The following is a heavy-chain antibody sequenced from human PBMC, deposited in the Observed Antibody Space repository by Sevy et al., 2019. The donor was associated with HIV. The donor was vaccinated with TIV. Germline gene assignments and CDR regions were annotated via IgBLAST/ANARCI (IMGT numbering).Heavy chain of an antibody. CDR3: ARVDSSGWYDVDY. CDR1: GGSISSYY. D-gene: IGHD6-19*01. V-gene: IGHV4-59*01. Sequence: SDTLSLTCTVSGGSISSYYWSWIRQPPGKGLEWIGYIYYSRSTNYNPSLKSRVTISVDTSKNQFSLKLSSVTAADTAVYYCARVDSSGWYDVDYWGQGTLVTVSS. J-gene: IGHJ4*02. CDR2: IYYSRST.